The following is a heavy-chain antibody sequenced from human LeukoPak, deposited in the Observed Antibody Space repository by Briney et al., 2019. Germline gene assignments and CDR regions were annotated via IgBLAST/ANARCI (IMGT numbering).Heavy chain of an antibody. CDR3: ARHASVDGNWPRPLDY. CDR1: GGSISSSNDY. Sequence: SETLSLTCTVSGGSISSSNDYWGWIRQPPGKGLEWIGNIYYSGSTYYKPSLKTRVTISVDTSKNQFSLKLTSVTAADTAVYYCARHASVDGNWPRPLDYWGQGSLVTVSS. CDR2: IYYSGST. D-gene: IGHD6-19*01. V-gene: IGHV4-39*01. J-gene: IGHJ4*02.